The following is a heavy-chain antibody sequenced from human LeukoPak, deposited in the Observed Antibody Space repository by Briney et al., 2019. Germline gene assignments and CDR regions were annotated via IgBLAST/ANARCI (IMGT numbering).Heavy chain of an antibody. CDR2: ISSTSTI. V-gene: IGHV3-48*01. Sequence: GGSLRLSCAASGFTFSTYSMNWVRQTPGKGLEWISYISSTSTIYYADSVKGRFTISRDNAKNSLYLQMNSLRAEDTAVYYCARVAENAWGQGTLVTVSS. J-gene: IGHJ5*02. CDR1: GFTFSTYS. D-gene: IGHD6-13*01. CDR3: ARVAENA.